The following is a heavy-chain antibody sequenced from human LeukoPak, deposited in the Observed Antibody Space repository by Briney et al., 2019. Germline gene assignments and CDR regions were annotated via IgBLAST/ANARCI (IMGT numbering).Heavy chain of an antibody. V-gene: IGHV4-59*01. CDR2: IYYSGST. D-gene: IGHD3-10*01. CDR3: ARDPRAPPGAFDI. CDR1: GGSISSYY. J-gene: IGHJ3*02. Sequence: SETLSLTCAVYGGSISSYYWSWIRQPPGKGLEWIGYIYYSGSTNYNPSLKSRVTISVDTSKNQFSLKLSSVTAADTAVYYCARDPRAPPGAFDIWGQGTMVTVSS.